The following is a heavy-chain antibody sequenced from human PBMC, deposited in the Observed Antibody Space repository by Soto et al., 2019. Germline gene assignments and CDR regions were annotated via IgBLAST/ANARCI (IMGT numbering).Heavy chain of an antibody. CDR2: IYYSGST. CDR1: GGSISSGAYY. Sequence: QVQLQESGPGLVKPSQTLSLTCTVSGGSISSGAYYWSWIRQHPGKGLEWIGYIYYSGSTYYNPSLKSRIMISVDTSKNQFSLKLSSVTAADTAVYYCARDAAATIGVAAAGWFDPWGQGTLVTVSS. D-gene: IGHD6-13*01. V-gene: IGHV4-31*03. J-gene: IGHJ5*02. CDR3: ARDAAATIGVAAAGWFDP.